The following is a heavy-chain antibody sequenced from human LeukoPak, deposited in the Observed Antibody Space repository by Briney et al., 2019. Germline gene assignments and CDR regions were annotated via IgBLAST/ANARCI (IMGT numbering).Heavy chain of an antibody. J-gene: IGHJ3*02. CDR1: RYTFTSYD. D-gene: IGHD1-26*01. CDR2: MNPNSGNT. V-gene: IGHV1-8*01. Sequence: ASVKVSCKASRYTFTSYDINWVRQATGQGLEWMGWMNPNSGNTGYAQKFQGRVTMTRNTSISTAYMELSSLRSEDTAVYYCARYSGSYRQAHAFDIWGQGTMVTVSS. CDR3: ARYSGSYRQAHAFDI.